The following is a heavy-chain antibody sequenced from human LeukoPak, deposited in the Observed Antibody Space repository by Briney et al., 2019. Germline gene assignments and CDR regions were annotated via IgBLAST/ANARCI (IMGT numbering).Heavy chain of an antibody. Sequence: GGSLRLSCAASGFTFSSYAMHWVRQAPGKGLEWVAVISYDGSNKYYADSVKGRFTISRDNSKNTLYLQMNSLRAEDTAVYYCARYRSSTWYFDYWGQGTLVTVSS. CDR3: ARYRSSTWYFDY. J-gene: IGHJ4*02. D-gene: IGHD2-2*01. V-gene: IGHV3-30-3*01. CDR2: ISYDGSNK. CDR1: GFTFSSYA.